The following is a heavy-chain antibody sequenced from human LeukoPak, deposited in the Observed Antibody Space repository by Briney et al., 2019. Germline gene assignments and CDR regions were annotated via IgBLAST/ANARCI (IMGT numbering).Heavy chain of an antibody. D-gene: IGHD6-6*01. CDR1: GLTFTSYT. Sequence: GGSLRLSCAASGLTFTSYTMNWVRQAPGKGLEWVSSITSSSSYVYYADSVKGRFTISRDNAKNSLYLQMNSLRAEDTAVYYCARGFLSSSSGIDYWGQGTLVTVSS. J-gene: IGHJ4*02. CDR3: ARGFLSSSSGIDY. V-gene: IGHV3-21*01. CDR2: ITSSSSYV.